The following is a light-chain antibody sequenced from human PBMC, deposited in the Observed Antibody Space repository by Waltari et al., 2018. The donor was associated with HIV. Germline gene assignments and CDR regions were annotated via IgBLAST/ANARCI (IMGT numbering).Light chain of an antibody. Sequence: DIQMTQSPSSLSASVGDRVTITCRASQTINNFFNWYQQTPGKAPKLLIFAASNLQSGVPSKFSGLGYGRDFTLSVSSLEPEDCGTYYCQHTYRTPHTFGQGTRVEIK. CDR2: AAS. V-gene: IGKV1-39*01. CDR3: QHTYRTPHT. CDR1: QTINNF. J-gene: IGKJ5*01.